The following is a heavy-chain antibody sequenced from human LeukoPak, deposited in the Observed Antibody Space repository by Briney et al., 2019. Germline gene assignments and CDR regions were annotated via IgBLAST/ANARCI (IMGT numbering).Heavy chain of an antibody. CDR2: IFHGGST. CDR1: GYSISSGYY. V-gene: IGHV4-38-2*02. J-gene: IGHJ4*02. D-gene: IGHD3-22*01. Sequence: SETLSLTCTVSGYSISSGYYWGWIRQSPGKRLEWIGSIFHGGSTYYNPSLRSRVIVSVDTSKNHFSLKMSSVTAADTAVYYCARVGYYYDSSGYLIDYWGQGTLATVSS. CDR3: ARVGYYYDSSGYLIDY.